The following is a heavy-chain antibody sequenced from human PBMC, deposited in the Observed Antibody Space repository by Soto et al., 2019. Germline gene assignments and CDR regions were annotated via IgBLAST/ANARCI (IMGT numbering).Heavy chain of an antibody. CDR3: GGQDYGAKGYYFEN. CDR2: IYYLGNT. CDR1: NGSISSRSSY. Sequence: QLQLQESGSGLVKPSETLSLTCIVSNGSISSRSSYWGWIRQPPGQGLEWIGSIYYLGNTYYNPSLKSRVTISIDSSKPQFSLKMNSVTAADTAVYFCGGQDYGAKGYYFENWGQGALVTVSS. V-gene: IGHV4-39*01. D-gene: IGHD4-17*01. J-gene: IGHJ4*02.